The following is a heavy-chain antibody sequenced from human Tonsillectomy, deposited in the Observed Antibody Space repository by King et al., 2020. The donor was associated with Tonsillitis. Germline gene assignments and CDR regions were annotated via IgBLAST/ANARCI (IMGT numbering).Heavy chain of an antibody. D-gene: IGHD4-17*01. V-gene: IGHV1-69*04. J-gene: IGHJ6*02. CDR3: AGAGRDDYGDYYYYGMDV. CDR2: IIPILGIA. CDR1: GGTFSSYA. Sequence: QLVQSGAEVKKPGSSVKVSCKASGGTFSSYAISWVRQAPGQGLEWMGRIIPILGIANYAQKFQGRVTITADKSTSTAYMELSSLRSEDTAVYYCAGAGRDDYGDYYYYGMDVWGQGTTVTVSS.